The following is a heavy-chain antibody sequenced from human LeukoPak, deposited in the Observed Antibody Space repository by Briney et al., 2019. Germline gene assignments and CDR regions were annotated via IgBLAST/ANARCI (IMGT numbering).Heavy chain of an antibody. D-gene: IGHD3-10*01. CDR2: ISSSSSYI. CDR3: ARSGIKMVRGVIIKSPYHMDV. J-gene: IGHJ6*03. V-gene: IGHV3-21*01. Sequence: GGSLRLSCAASGFTFSIYGMGWVRQAPGKGLEWVSSISSSSSYIYYADSVKGRFTISRDDAKNSLSLQMNSLRAEDTAVYYCARSGIKMVRGVIIKSPYHMDVWGKGTTVTVSS. CDR1: GFTFSIYG.